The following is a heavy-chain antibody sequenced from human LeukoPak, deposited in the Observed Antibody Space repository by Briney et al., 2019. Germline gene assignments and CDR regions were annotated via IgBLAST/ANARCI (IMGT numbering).Heavy chain of an antibody. D-gene: IGHD3-9*01. CDR2: IDGSSSRT. CDR3: TREEAYFDSLLAYYFDY. J-gene: IGHJ4*02. Sequence: KPGGSLRLSCAASGFIFSDYYMSWMRQAPGKGLEWLSYIDGSSSRTNYAGSVKGRFTISRDDPKNTLYLQMNSLRAEDTAIYYCTREEAYFDSLLAYYFDYWGQGTLVTVSS. V-gene: IGHV3-11*05. CDR1: GFIFSDYY.